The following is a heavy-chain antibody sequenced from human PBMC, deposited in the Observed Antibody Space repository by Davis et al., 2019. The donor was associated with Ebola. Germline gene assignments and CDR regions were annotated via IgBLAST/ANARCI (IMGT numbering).Heavy chain of an antibody. CDR3: ARGHNYAHEY. V-gene: IGHV1-46*01. D-gene: IGHD4-11*01. CDR2: INPSGTST. CDR1: GETFTRHH. Sequence: ASVKVSCKASGETFTRHHMHWVRQAPGQGLEWMGKINPSGTSTSYAQKFQDRVTVTRDTTTGTVYMELSSLRYDDTADYYCARGHNYAHEYWGQGTLVTVSS. J-gene: IGHJ4*02.